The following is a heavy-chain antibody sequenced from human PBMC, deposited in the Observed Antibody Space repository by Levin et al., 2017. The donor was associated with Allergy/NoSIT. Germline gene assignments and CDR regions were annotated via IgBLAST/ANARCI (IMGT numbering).Heavy chain of an antibody. Sequence: LSLTCAASGFTFSSYAMSWVRQAPGKGLAWVSTISGTGGSTYYADSVKGRFTISRDNSKNTLYLQMNSLRAEDTAIFYCAKSRGYDLEDYYFHYWGQGTLVTVSS. V-gene: IGHV3-23*01. CDR2: ISGTGGST. CDR3: AKSRGYDLEDYYFHY. CDR1: GFTFSSYA. D-gene: IGHD5-12*01. J-gene: IGHJ4*02.